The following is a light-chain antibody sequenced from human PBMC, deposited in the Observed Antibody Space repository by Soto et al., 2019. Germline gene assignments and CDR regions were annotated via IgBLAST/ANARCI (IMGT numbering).Light chain of an antibody. CDR3: LQHNSYPLT. CDR2: SAS. Sequence: DIQMTQSPLSLSASVGDRVTITCRASQGIGNDLGWYQQKPGKVPTRLIYSASSLQSGVPSRFSGSGSGTEFTLTISSLQPEDFARYYCLQHNSYPLTFCGGTKVEIK. J-gene: IGKJ4*01. V-gene: IGKV1-17*01. CDR1: QGIGND.